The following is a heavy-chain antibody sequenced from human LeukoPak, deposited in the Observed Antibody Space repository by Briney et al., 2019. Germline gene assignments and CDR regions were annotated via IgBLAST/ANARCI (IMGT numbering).Heavy chain of an antibody. CDR1: GFTFSDYY. Sequence: GGSLRLSCAASGFTFSDYYMSWIRQAPGKGLEWVSYISSSGSTIYYADSVKGRFTISRDNAKNSLYLQMNSLRAEDTAVYYCARDPVPSVATIAVFVDYWGQGTLVTVSS. J-gene: IGHJ4*02. CDR3: ARDPVPSVATIAVFVDY. CDR2: ISSSGSTI. V-gene: IGHV3-11*04. D-gene: IGHD5-12*01.